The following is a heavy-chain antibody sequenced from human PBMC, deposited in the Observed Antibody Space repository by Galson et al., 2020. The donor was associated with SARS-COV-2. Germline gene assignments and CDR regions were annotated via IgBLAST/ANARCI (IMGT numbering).Heavy chain of an antibody. CDR3: ARDPSGYENALLEDGVDV. D-gene: IGHD3-22*01. CDR1: GVSITSNNW. V-gene: IGHV4-4*02. Sequence: SETLSLTCAVSGVSITSNNWWIWVRQTPGRGLEWIGEIHHGRSPNYNPSLRSRVTISIDTSKNQFSLRLNSVTAADTAVYFCARDPSGYENALLEDGVDVWGQGTSGT. CDR2: IHHGRSP. J-gene: IGHJ6*02.